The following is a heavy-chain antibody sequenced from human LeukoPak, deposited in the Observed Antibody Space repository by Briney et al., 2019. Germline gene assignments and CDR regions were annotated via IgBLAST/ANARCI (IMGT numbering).Heavy chain of an antibody. D-gene: IGHD5-12*01. V-gene: IGHV4-30-2*01. CDR3: ARSYSGGLDP. J-gene: IGHJ5*02. CDR2: IYHSGST. CDR1: GGSISSGGYS. Sequence: PSETLSLTCAVSGGSISSGGYSWSWIRQPPGKGLEWLGYIYHSGSTYYNPSLKSRVTISVDRSKNQFSLKLSSVPAADTAVYFGARSYSGGLDPWGQGTLVTVSS.